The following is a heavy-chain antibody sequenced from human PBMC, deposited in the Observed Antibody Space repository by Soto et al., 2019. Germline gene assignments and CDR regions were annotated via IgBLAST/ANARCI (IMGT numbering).Heavy chain of an antibody. CDR1: GYTFTGYY. CDR2: INPNSGDT. D-gene: IGHD1-26*01. Sequence: QVQLVQSGTEVKRPGDSVKVSCKASGYTFTGYYVHWVRQAPGQGLEWMGWINPNSGDTSLAQRFPGRVNMKRDTAIGTAFMEVGSLKSDDTAEYYCAKGGAIVAAGTRVYLYNAMDVWGQGTTVTVSS. J-gene: IGHJ6*02. V-gene: IGHV1-2*02. CDR3: AKGGAIVAAGTRVYLYNAMDV.